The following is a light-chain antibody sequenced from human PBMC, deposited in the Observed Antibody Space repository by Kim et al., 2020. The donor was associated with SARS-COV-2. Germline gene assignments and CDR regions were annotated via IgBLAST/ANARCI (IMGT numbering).Light chain of an antibody. CDR1: PRVSSIY. Sequence: PQERPALSGRACPRVSSIYVAGYLESPGHAPRHLIFGASGRATDIPNRFSGSGSGTDFTLTISRIEPEDFAVYYCQQYGSSPPWTFGQGTKVDIK. J-gene: IGKJ1*01. V-gene: IGKV3-20*01. CDR2: GAS. CDR3: QQYGSSPPWT.